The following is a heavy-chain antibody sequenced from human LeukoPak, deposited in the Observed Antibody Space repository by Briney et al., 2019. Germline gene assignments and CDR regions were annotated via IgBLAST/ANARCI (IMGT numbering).Heavy chain of an antibody. CDR3: ARDSRYYDSSGYYLEPDY. CDR1: GFTFSSYG. J-gene: IGHJ4*02. Sequence: GRSLRLSCAASGFTFSSYGMHWVRQAPGKGLEWVAVIWYDGSNKYYADSVKGRFTIFRDNSKNTLYLQMNSLRAEDTAVYYCARDSRYYDSSGYYLEPDYWGQGTLVTVSS. V-gene: IGHV3-33*01. CDR2: IWYDGSNK. D-gene: IGHD3-22*01.